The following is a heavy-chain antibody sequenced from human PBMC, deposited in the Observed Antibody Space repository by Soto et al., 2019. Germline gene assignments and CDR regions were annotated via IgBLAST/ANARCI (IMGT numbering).Heavy chain of an antibody. CDR2: IYYSGST. Sequence: SETLSLTCTVSGGSISTYYWSWIRQPPGKGLEWIGYIYYSGSTNYNPSLKSRVTISVDTSKNQFSLKLSSVTAADTAVYYCARSLHPGAFYYIDVWGKGTTVTVSS. CDR3: ARSLHPGAFYYIDV. J-gene: IGHJ6*03. D-gene: IGHD4-4*01. CDR1: GGSISTYY. V-gene: IGHV4-59*01.